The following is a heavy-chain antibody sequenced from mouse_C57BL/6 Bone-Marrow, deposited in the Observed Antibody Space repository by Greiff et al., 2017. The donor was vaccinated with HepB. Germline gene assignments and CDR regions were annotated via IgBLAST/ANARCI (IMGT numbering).Heavy chain of an antibody. CDR3: TMDLGNYFDD. Sequence: EVQLQQSGAELVRPGASVKLSCTASGFNIKDYYMHWVKQRPEQGLEWIGRIDPEDGDTEYAPKFQGKATMTADTSSNTAYLQLSSRTSEDTAVYYCTMDLGNYFDDWGQGTTLTVSS. CDR2: IDPEDGDT. V-gene: IGHV14-1*01. CDR1: GFNIKDYY. D-gene: IGHD4-1*01. J-gene: IGHJ2*01.